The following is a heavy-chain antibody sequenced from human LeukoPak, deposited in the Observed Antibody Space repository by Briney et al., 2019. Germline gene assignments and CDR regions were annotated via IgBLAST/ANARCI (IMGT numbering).Heavy chain of an antibody. D-gene: IGHD2-15*01. Sequence: ASVKVSCKASGYTFTSYDINWVRQATGRGLEWMGWMNPNSGNTGYAQKFQGRVTMTRNTSISTAYMELSSLRSEDTAVYYCARGREEWWYEYWYWGQGTLVTVSS. CDR1: GYTFTSYD. CDR3: ARGREEWWYEYWY. J-gene: IGHJ4*02. CDR2: MNPNSGNT. V-gene: IGHV1-8*01.